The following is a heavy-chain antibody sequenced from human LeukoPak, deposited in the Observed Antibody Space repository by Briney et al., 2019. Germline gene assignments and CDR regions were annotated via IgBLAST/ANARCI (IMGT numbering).Heavy chain of an antibody. CDR1: DYSIISGNY. D-gene: IGHD3-22*01. J-gene: IGHJ4*02. V-gene: IGHV4-38-2*01. CDR3: ARNDSSGYFDY. Sequence: SETLSLTCVVSDYSIISGNYWGWIRQPPGKGLEWIGSVYHSGSTHYSPSLKSRATIAVDTSKTQFSLKLSSVTAADTAVYYCARNDSSGYFDYWGQGTLVSVSS. CDR2: VYHSGST.